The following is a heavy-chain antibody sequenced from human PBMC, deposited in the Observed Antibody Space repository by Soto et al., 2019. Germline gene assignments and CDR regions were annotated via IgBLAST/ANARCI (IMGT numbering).Heavy chain of an antibody. CDR2: IYYSGST. CDR1: GGSISSYY. Sequence: SETLPLTCTVSGGSISSYYWSWIRQHPGKGLEWIGYIYYSGSTYYNPSLKSRVTISVDTSKNQFSLKLSSVTAADTAVYYCASSYDYGDYDYFDYWGQGTLVTVSS. D-gene: IGHD4-17*01. V-gene: IGHV4-59*06. CDR3: ASSYDYGDYDYFDY. J-gene: IGHJ4*02.